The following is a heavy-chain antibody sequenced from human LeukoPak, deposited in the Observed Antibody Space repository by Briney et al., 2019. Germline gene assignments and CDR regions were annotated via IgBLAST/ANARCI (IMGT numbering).Heavy chain of an antibody. CDR1: GFTFSSYG. V-gene: IGHV3-30*18. J-gene: IGHJ4*02. CDR2: ISYDGSNK. Sequence: GGSLRLSCAASGFTFSSYGMHWVRQAPGKGLEWVAVISYDGSNKYCADSVKGRFTISRDNSKNTLYLQMNSLRAEDTAVYYCAKDWGTAMPKTLFDYWGKGTLVTVSS. D-gene: IGHD5-18*01. CDR3: AKDWGTAMPKTLFDY.